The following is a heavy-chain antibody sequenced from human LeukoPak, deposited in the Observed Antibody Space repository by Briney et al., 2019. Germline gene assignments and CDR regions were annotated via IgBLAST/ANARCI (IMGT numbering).Heavy chain of an antibody. V-gene: IGHV3-66*01. CDR1: GFTVSSNY. J-gene: IGHJ4*02. CDR2: IYSGGST. D-gene: IGHD3-22*01. Sequence: PGGSLRLSCAASGFTVSSNYMSWVRQAPGKGLEWVSVIYSGGSTYYADSVKRRFTISRYNSKNTLYLQMNSLRAEDTAVYYCATATPRYDSSGYYFPFDYWGQGTLVTVSS. CDR3: ATATPRYDSSGYYFPFDY.